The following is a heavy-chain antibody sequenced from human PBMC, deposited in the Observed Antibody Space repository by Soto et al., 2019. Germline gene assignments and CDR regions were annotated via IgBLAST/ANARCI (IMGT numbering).Heavy chain of an antibody. D-gene: IGHD2-15*01. J-gene: IGHJ4*02. V-gene: IGHV1-69*12. CDR1: GGTFSSYA. CDR3: ARPLGYCSGGSCYDFDY. Sequence: QVQLVQSGAEVKKPGSSVKVSCKASGGTFSSYAISWVRQAPGQGLEWMGGIIPIFGTANYAQKFQGRVTITADESTSTAYMELSSLRSEDTAVYYCARPLGYCSGGSCYDFDYWGQGTLVTVSS. CDR2: IIPIFGTA.